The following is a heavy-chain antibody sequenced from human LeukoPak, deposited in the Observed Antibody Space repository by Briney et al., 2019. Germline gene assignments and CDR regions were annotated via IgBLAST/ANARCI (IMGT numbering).Heavy chain of an antibody. J-gene: IGHJ4*02. CDR1: GYTFTGYY. Sequence: ASVKVSCKASGYTFTGYYMHWVRQAPGQGLEWMGWINPNSGNTGYAQKFQGRVTITRNTSISTAYMELSSLRSEDTAVYYCARRDDGYFDWLFDYWGQGTLVTVSS. V-gene: IGHV1-8*03. CDR2: INPNSGNT. D-gene: IGHD3-9*01. CDR3: ARRDDGYFDWLFDY.